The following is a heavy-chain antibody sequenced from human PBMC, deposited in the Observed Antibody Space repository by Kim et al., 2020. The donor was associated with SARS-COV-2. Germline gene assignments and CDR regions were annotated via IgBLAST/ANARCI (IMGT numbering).Heavy chain of an antibody. CDR3: ARGGHDGANNAFAI. D-gene: IGHD3-10*01. CDR1: GGSISSGSYY. CDR2: IYTSGSN. J-gene: IGHJ3*02. Sequence: SETLSLTCTVSGGSISSGSYYWNWMRQPAGKGLEWIGRIYTSGSNNYNPSLKSRVTISIDTSKNQFSLNLSSVTAADTAVYYCARGGHDGANNAFAIWGAGTMVTVSS. V-gene: IGHV4-61*02.